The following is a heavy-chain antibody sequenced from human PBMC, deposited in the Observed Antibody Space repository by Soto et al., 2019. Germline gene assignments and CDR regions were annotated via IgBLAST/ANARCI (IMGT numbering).Heavy chain of an antibody. D-gene: IGHD6-19*01. CDR3: ARASGDSSGWYATAAFDI. J-gene: IGHJ3*02. CDR1: GFTFSSYA. Sequence: VGSLRLSCAASGFTFSSYAMHWVRQAPGKGLERVAVISYDGSNKYYADSVKGRFTISRDNSKNTLYLQMNSLRAEDTAVYYCARASGDSSGWYATAAFDIWGQGTMVTVSS. V-gene: IGHV3-30-3*01. CDR2: ISYDGSNK.